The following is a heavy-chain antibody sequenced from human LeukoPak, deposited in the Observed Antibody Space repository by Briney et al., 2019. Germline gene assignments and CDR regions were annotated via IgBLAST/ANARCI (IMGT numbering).Heavy chain of an antibody. D-gene: IGHD2-15*01. J-gene: IGHJ4*02. V-gene: IGHV1-69*13. CDR3: ARVGYCSGGSCYAYYFDY. CDR1: GGTFSSYA. Sequence: SVKVSCKASGGTFSSYAISWVRQAPGQGLEWMGGIIPIFGTANYAQKFQGRVTITADESTSTAYMELSSLRSEDTAVYYCARVGYCSGGSCYAYYFDYWGQGTLVTVSS. CDR2: IIPIFGTA.